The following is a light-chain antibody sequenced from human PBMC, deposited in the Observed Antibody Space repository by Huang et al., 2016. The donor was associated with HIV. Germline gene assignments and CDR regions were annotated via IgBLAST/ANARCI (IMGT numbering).Light chain of an antibody. CDR2: GTS. J-gene: IGKJ1*01. CDR3: QQYNNWPTT. Sequence: EIVMTQSPATLSVSPGERATLSCRASQSVSSNLAWYQQRPGQAPRLLSYGTSTRATGIPARVSGSGSGTEFTLTISSLQSEDFAVYYCQQYNNWPTTFGQGTKVEIK. V-gene: IGKV3-15*01. CDR1: QSVSSN.